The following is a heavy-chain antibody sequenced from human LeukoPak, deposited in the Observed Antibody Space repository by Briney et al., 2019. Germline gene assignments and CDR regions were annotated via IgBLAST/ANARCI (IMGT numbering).Heavy chain of an antibody. CDR1: GDSISSYY. CDR3: ARRYCSGGSCSSFDY. Sequence: SETLSLSCTVSGDSISSYYWSWIRQPPGKGLEWIGYIYYSGSANYNPSLKSRVTISVDTSKNQFSLKLSSVTAADTAVYYCARRYCSGGSCSSFDYWGQGTLVTVSS. V-gene: IGHV4-59*01. J-gene: IGHJ4*02. D-gene: IGHD2-15*01. CDR2: IYYSGSA.